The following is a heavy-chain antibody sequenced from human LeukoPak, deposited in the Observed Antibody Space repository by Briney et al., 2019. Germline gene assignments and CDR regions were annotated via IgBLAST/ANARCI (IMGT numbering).Heavy chain of an antibody. CDR1: GGSISSYY. Sequence: SETLSLTCTVSGGSISSYYWSWIRQPSGKGLEWIGYIYYSGSTNYNPSLKSQVTISVDTSKNQFSLKLSSVTAADTAVYYCARDLAAAVGSIDYWGQGTLVTVSS. CDR3: ARDLAAAVGSIDY. J-gene: IGHJ4*02. D-gene: IGHD6-13*01. CDR2: IYYSGST. V-gene: IGHV4-59*12.